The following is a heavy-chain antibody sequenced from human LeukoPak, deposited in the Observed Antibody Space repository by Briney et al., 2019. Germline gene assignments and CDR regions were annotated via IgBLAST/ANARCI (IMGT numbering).Heavy chain of an antibody. CDR2: ISAYNGNT. V-gene: IGHV1-18*01. J-gene: IGHJ5*02. D-gene: IGHD5-12*01. CDR3: ARAEEATISNWFDP. Sequence: GASVKVSCKASGYTFTSYGISWVRQAPGQGLEWVGWISAYNGNTNYAQKLQGRVTMTTDTSTSTAYMELRSLRSDDTAAYYCARAEEATISNWFDPWGQGTLVTVSS. CDR1: GYTFTSYG.